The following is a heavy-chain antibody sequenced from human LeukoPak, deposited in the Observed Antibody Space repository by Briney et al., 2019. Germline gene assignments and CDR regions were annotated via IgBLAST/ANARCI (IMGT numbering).Heavy chain of an antibody. J-gene: IGHJ5*02. CDR1: GYTFTGFY. D-gene: IGHD6-19*01. CDR2: INPNSGDT. CDR3: ARPTVATIDWFDP. Sequence: ASVKVSCKASGYTFTGFYMHWVRQAPGQGLEWMGWINPNSGDTNYAQKFQGRVTMTRDTSISTAYMELSRLRSDDTAVYYCARPTVATIDWFDPWGQGTQVTVSS. V-gene: IGHV1-2*02.